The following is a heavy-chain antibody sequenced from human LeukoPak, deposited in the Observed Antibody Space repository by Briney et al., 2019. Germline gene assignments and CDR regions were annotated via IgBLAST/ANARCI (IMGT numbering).Heavy chain of an antibody. CDR1: GYTFTGYY. J-gene: IGHJ4*02. Sequence: ASVKVSCKASGYTFTGYYMHWVRQAPGQGLEWMGWINPNSGGTNYAQKFQGRVTMTRDTSISTSYMELSRLRSDDTAVYYCARAWLRLNPYFDYWGQGTLVAVSS. V-gene: IGHV1-2*02. CDR3: ARAWLRLNPYFDY. CDR2: INPNSGGT. D-gene: IGHD5-12*01.